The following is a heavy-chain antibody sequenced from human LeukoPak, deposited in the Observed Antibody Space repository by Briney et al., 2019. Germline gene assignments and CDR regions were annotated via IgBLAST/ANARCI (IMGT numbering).Heavy chain of an antibody. V-gene: IGHV3-23*01. CDR1: GFTFSTYA. D-gene: IGHD1-26*01. CDR3: AKPLYSGSYHIYYYYYMDV. CDR2: ISGSGDTT. J-gene: IGHJ6*03. Sequence: GGSLRLSCAASGFTFSTYAMSWVRQAPGKGLEWVSTISGSGDTTYYADSVKGRFTVPRDNSKNTLYLQMNSLRAEDTAVYYCAKPLYSGSYHIYYYYYMDVWGKGTTVTVPS.